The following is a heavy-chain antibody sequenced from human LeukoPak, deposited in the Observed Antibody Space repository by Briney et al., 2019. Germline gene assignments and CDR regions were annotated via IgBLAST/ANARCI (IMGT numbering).Heavy chain of an antibody. CDR3: ARDHGPEETYYDFWSGSRLFDY. D-gene: IGHD3-3*01. J-gene: IGHJ4*02. CDR1: GFTFSSYW. CDR2: INSDGSST. Sequence: PGGSLRLSCAASGFTFSSYWMHWVRQAPGKGLVWVSRINSDGSSTSYADSVKGRFTISRDNAKNTLYLQMNSLRAEDTAVYYCARDHGPEETYYDFWSGSRLFDYWCQGTLVTVSS. V-gene: IGHV3-74*01.